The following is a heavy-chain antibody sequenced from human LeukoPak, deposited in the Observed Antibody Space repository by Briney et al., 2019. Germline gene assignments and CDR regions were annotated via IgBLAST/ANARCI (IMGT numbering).Heavy chain of an antibody. V-gene: IGHV3-21*01. CDR2: ISSSSSSYI. D-gene: IGHD2-21*02. CDR1: GFTFSSYS. J-gene: IGHJ4*02. Sequence: PGGSLRLSCAASGFTFSSYSMNWVRQAPGKGLEWVSSISSSSSSYIYYADSVKGRFTISRDNAKNSLYLQMNSLRAEDTAVYYCAREAYCGGDCYSIDYWGQGTLVTVSS. CDR3: AREAYCGGDCYSIDY.